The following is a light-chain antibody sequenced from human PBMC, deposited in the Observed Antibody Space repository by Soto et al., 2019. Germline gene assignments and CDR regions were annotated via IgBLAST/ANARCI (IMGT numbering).Light chain of an antibody. CDR2: DAS. J-gene: IGKJ4*01. CDR1: QSVNNY. Sequence: EIVLTQSPATLSLSPGERATLSCRTSQSVNNYLAWYQQKPGQAPRLLIYDASNRATGIPARFSGSGSGTDFTLTICRLEPEDSAVYYCQQRSGWLTFGGGTKVDIX. V-gene: IGKV3-11*01. CDR3: QQRSGWLT.